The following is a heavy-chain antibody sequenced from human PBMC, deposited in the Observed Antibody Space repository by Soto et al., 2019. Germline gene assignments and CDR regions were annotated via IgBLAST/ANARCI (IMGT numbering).Heavy chain of an antibody. CDR1: GYAFTSYG. CDR2: ISAYNGNT. CDR3: ARGDGVATILDY. D-gene: IGHD5-12*01. Sequence: ASLKVACKATGYAFTSYGIRWVRQAPGQGLEWMGWISAYNGNTNYAQKLQGRVTMTTDTSTSTAYMELRSLRSDDTAVYYCARGDGVATILDYWGQGTLVTVSS. J-gene: IGHJ4*02. V-gene: IGHV1-18*01.